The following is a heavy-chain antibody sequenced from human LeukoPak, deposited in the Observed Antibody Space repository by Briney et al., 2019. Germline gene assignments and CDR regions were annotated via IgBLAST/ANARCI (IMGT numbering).Heavy chain of an antibody. CDR2: IIPIFGTA. J-gene: IGHJ4*02. V-gene: IGHV1-69*06. D-gene: IGHD6-13*01. CDR3: ARVSHIAAAGYYFDY. CDR1: GGTFSSYA. Sequence: ASVKVSCKASGGTFSSYAISWVRQAPGQGLEWMGGIIPIFGTANYAQKFQGRVTITADKSTSTAYMELSSLRSEDTAVYYCARVSHIAAAGYYFDYWGQGTLVTVSS.